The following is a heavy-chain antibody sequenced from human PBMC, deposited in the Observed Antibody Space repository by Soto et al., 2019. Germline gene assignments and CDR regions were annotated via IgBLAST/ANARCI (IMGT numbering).Heavy chain of an antibody. CDR2: ISAYNDHT. J-gene: IGHJ4*02. CDR3: ARGTYFDY. V-gene: IGHV1-18*01. Sequence: QVQLVQSGAEVKKPGASVKVSCKAAGYTLTTYGVSWVRQAPGQGLEWVGWISAYNDHTNYAQKFQGRVTMTTDTSTSTAYMELRSLRSDDTAVYYCARGTYFDYWGQGTLVTAS. D-gene: IGHD1-1*01. CDR1: GYTLTTYG.